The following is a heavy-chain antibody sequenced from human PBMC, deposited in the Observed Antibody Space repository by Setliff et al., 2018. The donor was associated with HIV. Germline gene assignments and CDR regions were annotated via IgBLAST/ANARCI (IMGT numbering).Heavy chain of an antibody. Sequence: PSETLSLTCTVSGGSISTYYWSWIRQSPGKGLEWIGYIYYSGSTKYNPSLKSRLTISVDTSKNQFSLKLSSVTAADTAVYYCARVVAYGSGSYYNPMGDWFDPWGRGTLVTVSS. D-gene: IGHD3-10*01. J-gene: IGHJ5*02. V-gene: IGHV4-59*08. CDR3: ARVVAYGSGSYYNPMGDWFDP. CDR1: GGSISTYY. CDR2: IYYSGST.